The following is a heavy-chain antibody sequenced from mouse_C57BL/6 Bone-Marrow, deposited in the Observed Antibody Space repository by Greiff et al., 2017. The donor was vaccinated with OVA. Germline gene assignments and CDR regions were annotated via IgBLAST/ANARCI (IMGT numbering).Heavy chain of an antibody. Sequence: VQLQQSGAELVKPGASVKMSCKASGYTFTSYWITWVKQRPGQGLEWIGDIYPGSGSTNYNEKFKSKATLTVDTSSSTAYMQLSSLTSEDSAVYYCARPSPGDYAMDCWGQGTSVTVSS. J-gene: IGHJ4*01. CDR2: IYPGSGST. CDR3: ARPSPGDYAMDC. D-gene: IGHD6-1*01. CDR1: GYTFTSYW. V-gene: IGHV1-55*01.